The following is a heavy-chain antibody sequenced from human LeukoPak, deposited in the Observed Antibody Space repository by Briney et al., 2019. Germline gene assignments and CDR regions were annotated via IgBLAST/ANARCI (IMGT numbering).Heavy chain of an antibody. D-gene: IGHD1-26*01. CDR2: ISYDGSNK. V-gene: IGHV3-30*18. CDR3: AKDRDSGSYYRYFNY. Sequence: GGSLRLSCAASGFTFSSYGMHWVRQAPGKGLEWVAVISYDGSNKYYADSAKGRFTISRDNSKNTLYLQMNSLRAEDTAVYYCAKDRDSGSYYRYFNYWGQGILVTVSS. CDR1: GFTFSSYG. J-gene: IGHJ4*02.